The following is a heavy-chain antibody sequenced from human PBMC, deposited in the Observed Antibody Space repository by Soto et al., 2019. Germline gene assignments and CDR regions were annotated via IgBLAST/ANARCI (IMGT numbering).Heavy chain of an antibody. CDR2: ISGGGDST. Sequence: GGSLRLSCAASGFTFRSYAMSWVRQAPGKGLEWVSTISGGGDSTYDADSVKGRFTISRDNSKDTLCLQMNSLRAEDTAVYYCASPPYYWGQGTLVTVSS. CDR3: ASPPYY. V-gene: IGHV3-23*01. J-gene: IGHJ4*02. CDR1: GFTFRSYA.